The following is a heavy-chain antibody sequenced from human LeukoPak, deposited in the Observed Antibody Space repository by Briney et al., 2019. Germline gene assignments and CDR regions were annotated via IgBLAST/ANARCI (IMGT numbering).Heavy chain of an antibody. V-gene: IGHV4-61*02. CDR2: IYTSGST. CDR1: GGSISSGSYY. Sequence: PSETLSLTCTVSGGSISSGSYYWSWIRQPAGKGLEWIGRIYTSGSTNYNPSLKSRVTISVDTSKNQSSLKLSSVTAADTAVYYCARDLGGYEFDYWGQGTLVTVSS. J-gene: IGHJ4*02. D-gene: IGHD5-12*01. CDR3: ARDLGGYEFDY.